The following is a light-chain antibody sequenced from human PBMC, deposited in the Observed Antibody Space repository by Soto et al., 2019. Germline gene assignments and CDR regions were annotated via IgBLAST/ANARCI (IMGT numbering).Light chain of an antibody. J-gene: IGLJ1*01. V-gene: IGLV2-23*02. CDR2: EVN. CDR1: SSDIGNYNL. Sequence: QSALTQPASVSGSPGQSITISCTGTSSDIGNYNLASWFQQHPGKAPKLFIYEVNRRPSGVSDRLSGSKSANTASLTISGLQAEDEADYYCFSYAGAGTFVFGTGTKVTVL. CDR3: FSYAGAGTFV.